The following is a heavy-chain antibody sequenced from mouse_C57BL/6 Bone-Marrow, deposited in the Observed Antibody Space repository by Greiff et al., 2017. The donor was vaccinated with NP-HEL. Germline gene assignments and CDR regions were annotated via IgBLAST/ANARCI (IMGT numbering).Heavy chain of an antibody. CDR2: IDPENGDT. V-gene: IGHV14-4*01. CDR3: SRTVVARDYFDY. Sequence: EVQLQQSGAELVRPGASVKLSCTASGFNIKDDYMHWVKQRPEQGLEWIGWIDPENGDTEYASKFQGKATITADTSSNTAYLQLSSLTSEDTAVYYCSRTVVARDYFDYWGQGTTLTVSS. CDR1: GFNIKDDY. J-gene: IGHJ2*01. D-gene: IGHD1-1*01.